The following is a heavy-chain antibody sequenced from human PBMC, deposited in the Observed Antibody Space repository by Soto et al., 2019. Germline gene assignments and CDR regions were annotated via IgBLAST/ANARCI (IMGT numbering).Heavy chain of an antibody. CDR3: AREMLAGGSYNWFDP. CDR2: IYYSGST. D-gene: IGHD6-19*01. Sequence: SETLSLTCTVSGGSISSGCYYWSWIRQHPGKGLEWIGYIYYSGSTYYNPSLKSRVTISVDTSKNQFSLKLSSVTAADTAVYYCAREMLAGGSYNWFDPWGQGTLVTVSS. J-gene: IGHJ5*02. CDR1: GGSISSGCYY. V-gene: IGHV4-31*03.